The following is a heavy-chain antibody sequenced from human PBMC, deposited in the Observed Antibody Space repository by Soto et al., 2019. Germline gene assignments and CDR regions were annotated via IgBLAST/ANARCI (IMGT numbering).Heavy chain of an antibody. CDR3: ARGALLDWHNYFALDV. J-gene: IGHJ6*02. D-gene: IGHD3-9*01. V-gene: IGHV1-69*06. CDR1: GDSFNNDG. Sequence: QVQLVQSGAEVKKPGSSVKVSCKASGDSFNNDGVNWVRQAPGQGLEWVGGIIPHFGPAKYPQKFQGRSTITADTPTNTVFMELLSLTYDATAIYYCARGALLDWHNYFALDVWGQGTSVTVSS. CDR2: IIPHFGPA.